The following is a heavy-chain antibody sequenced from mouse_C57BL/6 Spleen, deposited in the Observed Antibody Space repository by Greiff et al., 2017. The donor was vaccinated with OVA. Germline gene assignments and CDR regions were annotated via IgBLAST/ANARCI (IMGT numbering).Heavy chain of an antibody. J-gene: IGHJ2*01. V-gene: IGHV1-69*01. D-gene: IGHD2-14*01. CDR1: GYTFTSYW. CDR3: ARKDRGVHGYYFDY. CDR2: IDPSDSYT. Sequence: VQLQQPGAELVMPGASVKLSCKASGYTFTSYWMHWVKQRPGQGLEWIGEIDPSDSYTNYNQKFKGKSTLTVDKSSSTAYMQLSSLTSEDSAVYYCARKDRGVHGYYFDYWGQGTTLTVSS.